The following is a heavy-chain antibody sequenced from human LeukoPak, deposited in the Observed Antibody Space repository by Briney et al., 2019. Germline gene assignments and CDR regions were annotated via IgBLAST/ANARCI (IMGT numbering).Heavy chain of an antibody. CDR2: FDPEDGET. Sequence: ASVKVSCKVSGYTLTELSMHWVRQAPGKGLEWMGGFDPEDGETIYAQKFQGRVTMTEDTSTDTAYMELSSLRSEDTAVYYCATDLSNQYYFDYWGQGTLVTVSA. CDR3: ATDLSNQYYFDY. CDR1: GYTLTELS. J-gene: IGHJ4*02. V-gene: IGHV1-24*01.